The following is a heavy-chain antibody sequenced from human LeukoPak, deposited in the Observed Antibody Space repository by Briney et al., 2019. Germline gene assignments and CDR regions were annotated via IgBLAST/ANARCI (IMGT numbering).Heavy chain of an antibody. D-gene: IGHD1-26*01. Sequence: PGGSLRLSCAASGFAFSSYAMSWVRQAPGKGLEWVSAISGSGGSTYYADSVKGRFAISRDNSKNTLYLQMNSLRAEDTAVYYCAKPIVGAKNVFDYWGQGTLVTVSS. CDR3: AKPIVGAKNVFDY. J-gene: IGHJ4*02. CDR1: GFAFSSYA. CDR2: ISGSGGST. V-gene: IGHV3-23*01.